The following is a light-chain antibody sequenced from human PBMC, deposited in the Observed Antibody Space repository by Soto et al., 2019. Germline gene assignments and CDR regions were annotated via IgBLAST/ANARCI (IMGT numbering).Light chain of an antibody. CDR3: NSYTTSSARV. J-gene: IGLJ1*01. V-gene: IGLV2-14*01. CDR2: EVS. CDR1: SSDIGTYDY. Sequence: QSALTQPPSASGSPGQSVTISCTGTSSDIGTYDYVSWYQHLPDKAPKLIIYEVSNRPSGVSDRFSGSKSGNTASLTISGLQAEDEGDYYCNSYTTSSARVFGTGTKLTVL.